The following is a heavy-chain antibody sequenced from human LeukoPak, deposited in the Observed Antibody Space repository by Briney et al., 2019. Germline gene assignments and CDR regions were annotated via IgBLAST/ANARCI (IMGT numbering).Heavy chain of an antibody. D-gene: IGHD6-19*01. Sequence: GGSLRLSCAASGFTVSSNYMSWVRQAPGKGLEWVSVIYSDGRTYYSDSVKGRFTISRDSSKNKLYLQMNSLRAEDTAVYYCARDPTDSGLGDYWGQGTLVTVSS. CDR3: ARDPTDSGLGDY. J-gene: IGHJ4*02. CDR2: IYSDGRT. CDR1: GFTVSSNY. V-gene: IGHV3-53*01.